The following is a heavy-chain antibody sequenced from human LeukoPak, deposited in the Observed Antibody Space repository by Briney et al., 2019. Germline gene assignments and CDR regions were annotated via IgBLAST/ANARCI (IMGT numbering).Heavy chain of an antibody. CDR2: ISGSGGST. CDR1: GFTFSSYA. D-gene: IGHD6-13*01. CDR3: AKDTGRSRWQLAGKGYYYYYGMDV. Sequence: PGGSLRLSCAASGFTFSSYAMGWVRQAPGKGLEWVSAISGSGGSTYYADSVKGRFTISRDNSKNTLYLQMNSLRAEDTAVYYCAKDTGRSRWQLAGKGYYYYYGMDVWGQGTTVTVSS. V-gene: IGHV3-23*01. J-gene: IGHJ6*02.